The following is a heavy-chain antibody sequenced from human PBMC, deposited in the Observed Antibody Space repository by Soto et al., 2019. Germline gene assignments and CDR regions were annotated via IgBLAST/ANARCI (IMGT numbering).Heavy chain of an antibody. V-gene: IGHV1-8*01. CDR2: MNPNSGNT. CDR3: ARGSRAKALGGCYYYMDV. J-gene: IGHJ6*03. CDR1: GYTFTSYD. D-gene: IGHD3-16*01. Sequence: QVQLVQSGAEVKKPGASVKVSCKASGYTFTSYDINWVRQATGQGLEWMGWMNPNSGNTGYAQKFQGRVTMTRNTSISTAYMELSSLRSEDTAVYYCARGSRAKALGGCYYYMDVWGKGTTVTVSS.